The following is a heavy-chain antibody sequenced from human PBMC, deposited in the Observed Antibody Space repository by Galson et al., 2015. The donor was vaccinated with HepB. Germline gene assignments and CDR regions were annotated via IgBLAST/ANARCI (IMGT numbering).Heavy chain of an antibody. CDR1: GGTFSSCA. V-gene: IGHV1-69*13. D-gene: IGHD1/OR15-1a*01. J-gene: IGHJ4*02. Sequence: SVKVSCKASGGTFSSCAISWVRQAPGQGLEWMGGIIPIFGIANYAQKFQGRVTITADESTSTAYMELSSLRSEDTAVYYCARVLVSHKTTPRHYCGQGTLVTASS. CDR2: IIPIFGIA. CDR3: ARVLVSHKTTPRHY.